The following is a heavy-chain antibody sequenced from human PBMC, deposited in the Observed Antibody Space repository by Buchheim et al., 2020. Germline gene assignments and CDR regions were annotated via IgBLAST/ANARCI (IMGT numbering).Heavy chain of an antibody. CDR2: IWYDGSNK. CDR3: ARSEDGDYFDY. J-gene: IGHJ4*02. CDR1: GFTFSSYG. D-gene: IGHD2-8*01. Sequence: QVQLVESGGGVVQPGRSLRLSCAASGFTFSSYGMHWVRQAPGKGLEWVAVIWYDGSNKYYADSVKGRFTISRDNSKNTLYLQMNSLRAEETAVYYCARSEDGDYFDYWGQGTL. V-gene: IGHV3-33*01.